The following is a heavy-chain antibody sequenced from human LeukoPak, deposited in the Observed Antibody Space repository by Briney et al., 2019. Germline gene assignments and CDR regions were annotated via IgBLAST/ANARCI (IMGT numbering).Heavy chain of an antibody. CDR1: GFTFDDYA. Sequence: GRSLRLSCAASGFTFDDYAMHWVRQAPGKGLEWVSTISWNSGSMGYADSVKGRFTISRDNAKNSLYLQMNSLRVEDTALYYCAKDTSYSGSTNFDYWGQGTLVTVSS. CDR2: ISWNSGSM. CDR3: AKDTSYSGSTNFDY. V-gene: IGHV3-9*01. D-gene: IGHD1-26*01. J-gene: IGHJ4*02.